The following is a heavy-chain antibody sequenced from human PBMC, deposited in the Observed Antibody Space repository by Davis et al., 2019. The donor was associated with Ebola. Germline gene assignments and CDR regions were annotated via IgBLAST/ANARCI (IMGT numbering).Heavy chain of an antibody. D-gene: IGHD4-23*01. CDR2: IYSGGST. V-gene: IGHV3-66*01. CDR1: GFTVSSNY. Sequence: AGSLRLSCAASGFTVSSNYMSWVRQAPGKGLEWVSVIYSGGSTYYADSVKGRFTISRDDAKKSLYLQMDSLRAEDTAVYYCAQQLGDYGGNALRYWGQGTLVTVSS. CDR3: AQQLGDYGGNALRY. J-gene: IGHJ4*02.